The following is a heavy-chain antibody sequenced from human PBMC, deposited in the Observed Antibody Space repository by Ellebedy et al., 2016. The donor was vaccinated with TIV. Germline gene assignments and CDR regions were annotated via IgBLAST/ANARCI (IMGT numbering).Heavy chain of an antibody. J-gene: IGHJ4*02. CDR1: GYSITGGFY. V-gene: IGHV4-38-2*02. CDR2: LYHSGSA. D-gene: IGHD1-26*01. Sequence: SETLSLTXTVSGYSITGGFYWGWIRQPPGKGLEWIGSLYHSGSAYYNPSLRSRLTMSVDTSKNQFSLKLNSVTAADTAVYYCTRVLVGSINVDYWGQGTLVTVSS. CDR3: TRVLVGSINVDY.